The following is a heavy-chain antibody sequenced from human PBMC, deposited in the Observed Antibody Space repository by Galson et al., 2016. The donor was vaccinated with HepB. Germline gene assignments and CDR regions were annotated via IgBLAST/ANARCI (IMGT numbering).Heavy chain of an antibody. D-gene: IGHD6-25*01. J-gene: IGHJ4*02. CDR2: VNWDGSAT. V-gene: IGHV3-43D*03. CDR3: AKASGSGYFFEH. CDR1: GFTSKDYV. Sequence: SLRLSCAASGFTSKDYVIHWVRQAPGKGLEWVSLVNWDGSATFYTDSVKGRFTISRDNRKNSLYLQMNSLTTEDTAFYFCAKASGSGYFFEHWGQGSLVTVSS.